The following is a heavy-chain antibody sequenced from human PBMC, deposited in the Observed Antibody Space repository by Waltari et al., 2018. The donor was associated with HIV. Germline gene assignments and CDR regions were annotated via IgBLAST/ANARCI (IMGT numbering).Heavy chain of an antibody. CDR1: GFWFSRYG. CDR2: ISDNGDNQ. CDR3: ARDNSSIWYLVY. D-gene: IGHD6-13*01. J-gene: IGHJ4*02. Sequence: QVLLEESGGGVVQPVRSLRLSCAASGFWFSRYGFHWVRQAPGKGLEWVALISDNGDNQYYADSVKGRFTISRDNSMDTLYLQMNSLRAEDSAVYYCARDNSSIWYLVYWGQGTLVSVSS. V-gene: IGHV3-30*03.